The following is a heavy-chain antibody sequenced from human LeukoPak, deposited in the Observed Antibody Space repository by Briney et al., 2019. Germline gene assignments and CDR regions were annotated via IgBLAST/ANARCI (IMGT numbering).Heavy chain of an antibody. CDR1: GFTFSSYW. CDR3: ARDLGQYYDTSDNWFDP. Sequence: PGGSLRLSCAASGFTFSSYWMNWVRQAPGKGLEWVAIIKQDGSEKKYVDSVKGRFTISRDNDKNSLYLQMNSLRAEDTAVYYCARDLGQYYDTSDNWFDPWGQGTLVTVSS. J-gene: IGHJ5*02. V-gene: IGHV3-7*01. D-gene: IGHD3-22*01. CDR2: IKQDGSEK.